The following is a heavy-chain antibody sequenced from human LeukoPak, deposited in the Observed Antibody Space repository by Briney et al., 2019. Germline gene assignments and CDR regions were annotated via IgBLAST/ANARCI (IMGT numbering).Heavy chain of an antibody. CDR3: ARSYGSGSVPLYYFDY. CDR2: INPSGGST. CDR1: GYTFTSYY. Sequence: GASVNVSCKASGYTFTSYYMHWVRQAPGQGLEWMGIINPSGGSTSYAQKFQGRVTMTRDTSTSTVYMELSSLRSEDTAVYYCARSYGSGSVPLYYFDYWGQGTLVTVSS. V-gene: IGHV1-46*01. J-gene: IGHJ4*02. D-gene: IGHD3-10*01.